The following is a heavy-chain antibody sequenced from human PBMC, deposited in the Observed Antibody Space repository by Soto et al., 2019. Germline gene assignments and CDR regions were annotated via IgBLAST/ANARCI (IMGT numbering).Heavy chain of an antibody. CDR3: TTDSYITSIIVRFDY. CDR2: VKSKTDGGTT. CDR1: GFTFSNAC. Sequence: GGSLRLSCSASGFTFSNACINWVRQAPGKGLEWVGRVKSKTDGGTTDFAAPVKGRFAISRDDSKNMVYLEMNSLKTEDTAIYYCTTDSYITSIIVRFDYWGHGTLVTVS. D-gene: IGHD3-22*01. V-gene: IGHV3-15*07. J-gene: IGHJ4*01.